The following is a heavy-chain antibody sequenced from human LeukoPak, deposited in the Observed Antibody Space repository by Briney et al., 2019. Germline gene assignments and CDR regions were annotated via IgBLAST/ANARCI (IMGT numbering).Heavy chain of an antibody. CDR1: GGSSTGYY. Sequence: PSETLSLTCAVYGGSSTGYYWSWIRQPPGKGLEWIGEINDSGNTNYSPSLESRITISVDTSKNQFSLNLNSVTAADTAVYYCARVSGYCSDGVCRFDYWGQGALVTVSS. V-gene: IGHV4-34*01. CDR3: ARVSGYCSDGVCRFDY. CDR2: INDSGNT. J-gene: IGHJ4*02. D-gene: IGHD2-8*01.